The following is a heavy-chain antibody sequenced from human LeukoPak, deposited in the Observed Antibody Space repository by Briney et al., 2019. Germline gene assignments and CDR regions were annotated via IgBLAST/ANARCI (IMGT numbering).Heavy chain of an antibody. J-gene: IGHJ6*02. CDR2: ISGSGGST. Sequence: GGSLRLSCAASGFTFSSFAMSWVRQAPGKGLEWVSAISGSGGSTYYADSVKGRFTISRDNAKNSLYLQMNSLRAEDTALYYCAKDGQESGASYHNGMDVWGQGTTVTVSS. CDR3: AKDGQESGASYHNGMDV. V-gene: IGHV3-23*01. D-gene: IGHD2-15*01. CDR1: GFTFSSFA.